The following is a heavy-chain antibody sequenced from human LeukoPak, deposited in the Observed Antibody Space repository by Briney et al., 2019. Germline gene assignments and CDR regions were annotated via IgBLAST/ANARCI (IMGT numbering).Heavy chain of an antibody. Sequence: GESLKISCKGSGYSFTSYWIGWVRQMPGKGLEWMGIIYPGDSDTRYSPSFQGRVTMSADKSISTAYLQWNSLKASDTAMYYCARPMEMTTITAFDIWGQGTMVTVSS. J-gene: IGHJ3*02. CDR1: GYSFTSYW. CDR2: IYPGDSDT. V-gene: IGHV5-51*01. D-gene: IGHD5-24*01. CDR3: ARPMEMTTITAFDI.